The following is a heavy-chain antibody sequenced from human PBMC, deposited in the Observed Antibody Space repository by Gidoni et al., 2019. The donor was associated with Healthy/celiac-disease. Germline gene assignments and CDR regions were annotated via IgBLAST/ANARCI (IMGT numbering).Heavy chain of an antibody. J-gene: IGHJ4*02. CDR3: ARAEPIVGRGEDY. CDR2: ISSSGSTI. CDR1: AFTFSDYY. Sequence: QLHLVTSGEGLVKPGGSLRLPFAAPAFTFSDYYMSWIRQAPGKGLEWVSYISSSGSTIYYADSVKGRFTISRDNAKNSLYLQMNSLRAEDTAVYYCARAEPIVGRGEDYWGQGTLVTVSS. V-gene: IGHV3-11*01. D-gene: IGHD1-26*01.